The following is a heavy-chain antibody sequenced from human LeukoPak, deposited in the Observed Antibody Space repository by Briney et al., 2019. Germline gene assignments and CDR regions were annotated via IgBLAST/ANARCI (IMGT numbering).Heavy chain of an antibody. Sequence: SVKVSCKASGGTFSSYAISWVRQAPGQGLEWMGGIIPIFGTANYAQKFQGRVTITTDGSTSTAYMELSSLRSEDTAVYYCARGRFLEWSKSYYYYYMDVWGKGTTVTVSS. CDR3: ARGRFLEWSKSYYYYYMDV. CDR1: GGTFSSYA. J-gene: IGHJ6*03. D-gene: IGHD3-3*01. CDR2: IIPIFGTA. V-gene: IGHV1-69*05.